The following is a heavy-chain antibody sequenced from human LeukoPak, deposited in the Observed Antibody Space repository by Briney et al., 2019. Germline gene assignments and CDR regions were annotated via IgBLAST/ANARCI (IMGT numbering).Heavy chain of an antibody. CDR2: IYTSGST. V-gene: IGHV4-61*02. Sequence: SETLSLTCTVSGDSISSGDYYWRWIRQPAGKGLEWIGRIYTSGSTNYNPSLKSRVTISVDTSKNQFSLKLSSVTAADTAVYYCARFMVRGVISYWGQGTLVTVSS. CDR1: GDSISSGDYY. J-gene: IGHJ4*02. D-gene: IGHD3-10*01. CDR3: ARFMVRGVISY.